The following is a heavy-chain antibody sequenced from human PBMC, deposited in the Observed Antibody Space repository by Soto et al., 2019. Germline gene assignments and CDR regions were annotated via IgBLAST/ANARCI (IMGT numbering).Heavy chain of an antibody. Sequence: QEKGKVLEWVSGITWNSGTIGYADSVKGRVTISRDNAKNSLYLQMNSLRAEDTAFFFQAEDGIRDTVPVSAFLLNRSSDL. V-gene: IGHV3-9*01. D-gene: IGHD2-15*01. J-gene: IGHJ2*01. CDR3: AEDGIRDTVPVSAFLLNRSSDL. CDR2: ITWNSGTI.